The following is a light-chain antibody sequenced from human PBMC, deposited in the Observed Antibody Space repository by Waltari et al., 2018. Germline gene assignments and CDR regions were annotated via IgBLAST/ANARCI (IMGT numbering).Light chain of an antibody. V-gene: IGLV3-21*01. Sequence: SYVLTQPPSVSVAPGETARITCGGNNIASTRVNWYRQRPGQAPVVVIYYDNDRAAGIPERFSGSNSGNTATLTISRVEAGDEADYYCQVWDANTDPGVFGTGTEVTVL. CDR2: YDN. J-gene: IGLJ1*01. CDR1: NIASTR. CDR3: QVWDANTDPGV.